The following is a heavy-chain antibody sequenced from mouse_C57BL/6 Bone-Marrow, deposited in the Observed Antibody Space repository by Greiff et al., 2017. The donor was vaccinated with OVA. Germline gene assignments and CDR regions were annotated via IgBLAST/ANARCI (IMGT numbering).Heavy chain of an antibody. J-gene: IGHJ2*01. D-gene: IGHD2-3*01. CDR3: ARGWLNFDY. V-gene: IGHV1-55*01. CDR2: IYPGSGST. Sequence: QVHVKQPGAELVKPGASVKMSCKASGYTFTSYWITWVKQRPGQGLEWIGDIYPGSGSTNYNEKFKSKATLTVDTSSSTAYMQLSSLTSEDSAVYYCARGWLNFDYWAKAPRSQSPQ. CDR1: GYTFTSYW.